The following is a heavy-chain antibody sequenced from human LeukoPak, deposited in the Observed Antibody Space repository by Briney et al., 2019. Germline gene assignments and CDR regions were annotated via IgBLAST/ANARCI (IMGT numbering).Heavy chain of an antibody. CDR3: ARGGDSCSWYPPFDN. Sequence: PSETLSLTCTVSGGSVTSFYWNWIRQPPGKGLEWIGYIYFSGSTNYNPSLTSRVTISVDTSKNQFSLKLSSVTAADTAVYYCARGGDSCSWYPPFDNWGQGTLVTVSS. J-gene: IGHJ4*02. D-gene: IGHD6-13*01. CDR1: GGSVTSFY. V-gene: IGHV4-59*02. CDR2: IYFSGST.